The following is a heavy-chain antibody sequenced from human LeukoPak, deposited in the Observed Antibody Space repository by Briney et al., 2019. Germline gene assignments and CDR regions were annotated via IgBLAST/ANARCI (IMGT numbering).Heavy chain of an antibody. CDR3: TRISGYENY. CDR1: GFTFSGSA. J-gene: IGHJ4*02. CDR2: IRSKANSYAT. D-gene: IGHD5-12*01. Sequence: GGSLRLSCAASGFTFSGSAMHWVRQASGKGLEWVGRIRSKANSYATAYAAFVKGRFTISRDDSKNTAYLQMNSLKAEDTAVYYCTRISGYENYWGQGTLVTVSS. V-gene: IGHV3-73*01.